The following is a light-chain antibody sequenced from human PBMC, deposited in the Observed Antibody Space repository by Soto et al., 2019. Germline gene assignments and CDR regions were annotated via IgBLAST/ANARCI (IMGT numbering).Light chain of an antibody. V-gene: IGKV3-20*01. CDR2: DAS. CDR1: QSVSSY. CDR3: QQYGSSGT. Sequence: EIVLTQSPATLSLSPGARAPLSCRASQSVSSYLAWYPQKPGQAPRLLIYDASNRATGIPDRFSGSGSGTDFTLTISRLEPEDFAVYYCQQYGSSGTFGQGTKVDIK. J-gene: IGKJ1*01.